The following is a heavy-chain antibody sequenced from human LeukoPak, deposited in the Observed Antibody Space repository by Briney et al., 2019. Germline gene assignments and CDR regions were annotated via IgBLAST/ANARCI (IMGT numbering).Heavy chain of an antibody. V-gene: IGHV4-39*07. CDR2: IYYSGST. CDR3: ARASGSGSYPHY. D-gene: IGHD3-10*01. CDR1: GGSISSSSYY. Sequence: SETLSLTCTVSGGSISSSSYYWGWIRQPPGKGLEWIGSIYYSGSTYYNPSLKSRVTLSVDTSKNQFSLRLSSMTAADTAVYYCARASGSGSYPHYWGQGTLVTVSS. J-gene: IGHJ4*02.